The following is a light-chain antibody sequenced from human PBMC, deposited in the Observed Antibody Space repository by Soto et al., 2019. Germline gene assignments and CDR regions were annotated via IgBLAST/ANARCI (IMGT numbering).Light chain of an antibody. V-gene: IGLV1-44*01. Sequence: QSVVTQPPSASGTPGQRVTISCSGSSSNIGTNAVNWCQQLPGTAPRLLIYSNDQRPPGVPDRFSGSKSGTSASLGISGLQSEDEADYYCSSFTSSRSLPYVFGTGTQLTVL. CDR3: SSFTSSRSLPYV. CDR1: SSNIGTNA. J-gene: IGLJ1*01. CDR2: SND.